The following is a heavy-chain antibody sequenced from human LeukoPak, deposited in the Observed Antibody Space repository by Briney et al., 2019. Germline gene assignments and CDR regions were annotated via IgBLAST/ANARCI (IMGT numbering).Heavy chain of an antibody. Sequence: PSQTLSLTCTVSGGSISSGDYYWSWIRQPPGKGLGWIGYIYHTGSTYYNSSLESRITISLDTSKNQFSLKLTSLTAADTAVYYCARNSDFSFDYWGQGTLVTVSS. V-gene: IGHV4-30-4*01. CDR3: ARNSDFSFDY. J-gene: IGHJ4*02. CDR2: IYHTGST. D-gene: IGHD3-3*01. CDR1: GGSISSGDYY.